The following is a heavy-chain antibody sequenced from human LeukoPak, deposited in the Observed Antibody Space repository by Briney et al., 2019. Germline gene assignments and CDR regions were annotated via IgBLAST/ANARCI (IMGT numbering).Heavy chain of an antibody. CDR3: ARDIVGATVPGY. Sequence: GASVKVSCKASGYTFTSYGISWVRQAPGQGLEWMGMISPSGASTSYAQKFQGRVTMTRDTSISTAYMELSRLRSDGTAVYYCARDIVGATVPGYWGQGTLVTVSS. CDR1: GYTFTSYG. D-gene: IGHD1-26*01. J-gene: IGHJ4*02. CDR2: ISPSGAST. V-gene: IGHV1-46*01.